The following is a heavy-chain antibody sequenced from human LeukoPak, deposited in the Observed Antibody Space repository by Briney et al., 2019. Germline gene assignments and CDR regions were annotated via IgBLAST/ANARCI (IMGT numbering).Heavy chain of an antibody. V-gene: IGHV4-34*01. D-gene: IGHD3-16*02. J-gene: IGHJ5*02. Sequence: SETLSLTCAVYGGSFSGYYWSWIRQPPGKGLEWIGEIDHSGSTNYNPYLKSRVTISVDTSKNQFSLKLSFVTAADTAVYYCARRGGFSDYVWGSYLRRWFDPWGQGTLVTVSS. CDR2: IDHSGST. CDR1: GGSFSGYY. CDR3: ARRGGFSDYVWGSYLRRWFDP.